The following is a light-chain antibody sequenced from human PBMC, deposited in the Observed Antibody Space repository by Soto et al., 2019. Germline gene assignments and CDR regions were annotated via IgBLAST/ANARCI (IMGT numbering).Light chain of an antibody. J-gene: IGLJ1*01. CDR1: SSDVGGYNY. CDR2: DVS. CDR3: RSYTSSSTLHYV. V-gene: IGLV2-14*01. Sequence: QSALTQPASVSGSPGQSITISCTGTSSDVGGYNYVSWYQQHPGKAPKLMIYDVSNRPSGVSNRFSGSKSGNTASLTISGLQADDEADYYCRSYTSSSTLHYVFGTGTKLTVL.